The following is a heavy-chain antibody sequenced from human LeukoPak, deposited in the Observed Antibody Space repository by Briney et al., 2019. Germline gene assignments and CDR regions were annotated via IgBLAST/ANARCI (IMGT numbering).Heavy chain of an antibody. CDR3: ARGREAGTNYYDSSGYYLFDY. D-gene: IGHD3-22*01. J-gene: IGHJ4*02. CDR1: GFTFTTYW. V-gene: IGHV3-7*03. CDR2: INQDGTDK. Sequence: PGGSLTLSCAASGFTFTTYWMSWIRQAPGKGLEWVANINQDGTDKYYVDSVKGRFTFSRDNAQNSLYLQMSSLRVEDTAVYYCARGREAGTNYYDSSGYYLFDYWGQGTLVTVSS.